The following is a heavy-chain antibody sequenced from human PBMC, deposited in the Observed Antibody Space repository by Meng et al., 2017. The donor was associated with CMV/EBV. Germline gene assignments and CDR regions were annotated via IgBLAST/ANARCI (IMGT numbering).Heavy chain of an antibody. CDR2: IKSKTDGGTT. CDR1: GFTFSKAW. V-gene: IGHV3-15*01. J-gene: IGHJ4*02. D-gene: IGHD2/OR15-2a*01. Sequence: GGSLRLSCAASGFTFSKAWMSWVRQAPGKGLEWVGSIKSKTDGGTTDYASPVKGRFTISRDDSKNTLYLQMNSLKTEDTAVYYCTTYFSYCFDYWGQGTLVTVSS. CDR3: TTYFSYCFDY.